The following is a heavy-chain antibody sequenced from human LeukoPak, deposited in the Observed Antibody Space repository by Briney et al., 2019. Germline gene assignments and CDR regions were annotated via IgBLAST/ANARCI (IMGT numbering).Heavy chain of an antibody. Sequence: PGGSLRLSCAASGFTFSSYGMHWVRQAPGKGLEWVAFIRYDGSNKYYADSVKGRFTISRDNSKNTLYLQMNGLRAEDTAVYYCAKRDTARSLNAFDIWGQGTMVTVSS. V-gene: IGHV3-30*02. J-gene: IGHJ3*02. CDR1: GFTFSSYG. D-gene: IGHD5-18*01. CDR2: IRYDGSNK. CDR3: AKRDTARSLNAFDI.